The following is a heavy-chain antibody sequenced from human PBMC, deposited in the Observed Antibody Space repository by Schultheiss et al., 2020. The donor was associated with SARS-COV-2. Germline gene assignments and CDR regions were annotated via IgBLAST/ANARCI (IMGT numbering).Heavy chain of an antibody. Sequence: ASVKVSCKASGGTFSSYAISWVRQAPGQGLEWMGWINPNSGGTNYAQKFQGRVTMTRDTSISTAYMELSRLRSDDTAVYYCARPSYSSSFDFDYWGQGTLVTVSS. CDR3: ARPSYSSSFDFDY. CDR1: GGTFSSYA. J-gene: IGHJ4*02. CDR2: INPNSGGT. V-gene: IGHV1-2*02. D-gene: IGHD6-13*01.